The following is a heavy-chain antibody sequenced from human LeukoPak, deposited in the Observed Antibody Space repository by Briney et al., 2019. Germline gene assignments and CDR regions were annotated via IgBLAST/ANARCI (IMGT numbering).Heavy chain of an antibody. CDR2: VESGGDT. D-gene: IGHD3-10*01. J-gene: IGHJ6*02. CDR1: GFSVTSKY. CDR3: AGVGSYYDMDV. V-gene: IGHV3-53*01. Sequence: GGSLRLSCAASGFSVTSKYINWVRQAPGKGLEWVLVVESGGDTSYANSVKGRFTVSRDIFQNTLYLQMNNLRAEDTAVYYCAGVGSYYDMDVWGQGTTVTVSS.